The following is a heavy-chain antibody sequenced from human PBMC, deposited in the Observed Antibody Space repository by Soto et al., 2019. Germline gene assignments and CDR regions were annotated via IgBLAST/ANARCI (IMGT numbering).Heavy chain of an antibody. J-gene: IGHJ5*02. Sequence: QVQLVESGGGVVQPGRSLRLSCVASGFTFSNHGMHWVRQAPGKGLEWVAVISFEGSIKYYTDSVKGRFTISRDDSKNTVYLQMNSLRAEDTAVDFCARDSGVGSCSGGSCYTSNWFDPWGQGTLVTVSS. D-gene: IGHD2-15*01. V-gene: IGHV3-30*03. CDR1: GFTFSNHG. CDR2: ISFEGSIK. CDR3: ARDSGVGSCSGGSCYTSNWFDP.